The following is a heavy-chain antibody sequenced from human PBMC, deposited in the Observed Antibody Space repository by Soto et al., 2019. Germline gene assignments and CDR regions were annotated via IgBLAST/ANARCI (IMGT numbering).Heavy chain of an antibody. CDR1: GYTFTSYG. D-gene: IGHD3-3*01. CDR3: ARANPFRLVEWVSRTQISYYYGMDV. J-gene: IGHJ6*02. CDR2: ISAYNGNT. V-gene: IGHV1-18*01. Sequence: GASVKVSCKASGYTFTSYGISWVRQAPGQGLEWMGWISAYNGNTNYAQKLQGRVTMTTDTSTSTAYMELRSLRSDDTAVYYCARANPFRLVEWVSRTQISYYYGMDVWGQGTTVTVSS.